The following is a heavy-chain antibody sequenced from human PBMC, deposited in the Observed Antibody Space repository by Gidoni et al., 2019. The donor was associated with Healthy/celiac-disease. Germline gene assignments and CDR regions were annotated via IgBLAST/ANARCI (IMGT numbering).Heavy chain of an antibody. Sequence: QVQLVESGGGVVQPGSSLRLSCAASGFTFSSYGMHWVRQAPGKGLEWVAVISYDGSNKYYADSVKGRFTISRDNSKNTLYLQMNSLRAEDTAVYYCAKEGSYGSFDYWGQGTLVTVSS. D-gene: IGHD5-18*01. J-gene: IGHJ4*02. CDR3: AKEGSYGSFDY. V-gene: IGHV3-30*18. CDR1: GFTFSSYG. CDR2: ISYDGSNK.